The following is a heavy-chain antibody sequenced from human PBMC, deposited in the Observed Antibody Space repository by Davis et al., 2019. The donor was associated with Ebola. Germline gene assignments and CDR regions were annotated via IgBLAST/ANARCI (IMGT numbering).Heavy chain of an antibody. V-gene: IGHV1-18*04. CDR2: IRTYDGNT. Sequence: ASVKVSCKASGYTFINYGITWVRQAPGQGLEWLGWIRTYDGNTNYAQILQGRVTMTTDTSTGTAYMELRSLRSDDTAVYFCARTSIVGTTTTASDIWGQGTKVTVSS. CDR3: ARTSIVGTTTTASDI. D-gene: IGHD1-26*01. J-gene: IGHJ3*02. CDR1: GYTFINYG.